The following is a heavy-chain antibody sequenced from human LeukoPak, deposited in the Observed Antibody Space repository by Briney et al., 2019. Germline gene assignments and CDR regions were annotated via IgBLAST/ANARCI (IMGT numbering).Heavy chain of an antibody. D-gene: IGHD3-9*01. CDR2: ISWDSGSQ. J-gene: IGHJ3*01. CDR1: GFSLEDYA. V-gene: IGHV3-9*01. Sequence: GRSLILSCVGSGFSLEDYAMHWVRQVPGKGLEWVSSISWDSGSQAYTDSVKGRFTISRDYDKNSLYLQMNSLRLEDTAFYYCIKDTGFDLLKDAFHVWGQGTLVTVSS. CDR3: IKDTGFDLLKDAFHV.